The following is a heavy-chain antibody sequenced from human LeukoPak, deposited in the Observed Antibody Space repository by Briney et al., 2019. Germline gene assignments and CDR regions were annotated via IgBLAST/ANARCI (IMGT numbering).Heavy chain of an antibody. CDR3: AKSPYSSGWLHYY. Sequence: GGSLRLACAASGFTFSSYGMHWVRQAPGKGLEWVAFIRYDGSNKYYADSVKGRFTISRDNSKNTLYLQMNSLRAEDTAVYYCAKSPYSSGWLHYYWGQGTLVTVSS. D-gene: IGHD6-19*01. CDR2: IRYDGSNK. V-gene: IGHV3-30*02. CDR1: GFTFSSYG. J-gene: IGHJ4*02.